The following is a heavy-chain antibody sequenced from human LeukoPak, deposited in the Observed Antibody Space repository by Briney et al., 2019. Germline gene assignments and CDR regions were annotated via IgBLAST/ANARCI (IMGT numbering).Heavy chain of an antibody. D-gene: IGHD6-13*01. CDR2: IYTSGST. CDR3: ARLAAGTRGYYYYYMDV. V-gene: IGHV4-61*02. J-gene: IGHJ6*03. Sequence: SETLSPTCTVSGGSISSGSYYWSWIRQPAGKGLEWIGRIYTSGSTNYNPSLKSRVTISVDTSKNQFSLKLSSVTAADTAVYYCARLAAGTRGYYYYYMDVWGIGTTVTVSS. CDR1: GGSISSGSYY.